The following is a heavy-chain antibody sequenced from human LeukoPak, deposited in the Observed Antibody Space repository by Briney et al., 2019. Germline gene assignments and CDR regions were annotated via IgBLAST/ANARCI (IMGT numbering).Heavy chain of an antibody. Sequence: TGGSLRLSCAVSGITLSNYGMSWVRQAPGKGLEWVAGISDSGGSTNYADSVRGRFTISRDNPKNTLYLQMNSLRADDTALYYCAKDLGFGGPHDAFDIWGQGTMVTVSS. CDR3: AKDLGFGGPHDAFDI. D-gene: IGHD3-10*01. CDR1: GITLSNYG. V-gene: IGHV3-23*01. CDR2: ISDSGGST. J-gene: IGHJ3*02.